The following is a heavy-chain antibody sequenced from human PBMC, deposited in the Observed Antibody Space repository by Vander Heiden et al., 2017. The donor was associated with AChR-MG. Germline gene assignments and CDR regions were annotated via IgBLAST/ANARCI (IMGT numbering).Heavy chain of an antibody. CDR1: GGSIRSSSYY. J-gene: IGHJ4*02. V-gene: IGHV4-39*02. Sequence: QLQLQESGPGLVKPSETLSLTCTVSGGSIRSSSYYWGWIRQPPGKGLEWIGSIYYSGSTYYNPSLKSRVTISVDTSKNQFSLKLSSVTAADTAVYYCARDNWAPYGALDYWGQGTLVTVSS. CDR2: IYYSGST. D-gene: IGHD7-27*01. CDR3: ARDNWAPYGALDY.